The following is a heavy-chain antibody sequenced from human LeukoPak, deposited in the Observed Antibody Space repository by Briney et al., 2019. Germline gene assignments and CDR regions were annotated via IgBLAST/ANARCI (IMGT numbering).Heavy chain of an antibody. CDR3: ITGIRSGYYAY. CDR1: GFTFSHAW. D-gene: IGHD3-22*01. J-gene: IGHJ4*02. CDR2: IISKTEHGIT. Sequence: GGSLRLSCAASGFTFSHAWMTWVRQAPGKGLEWVGRIISKTEHGITDYAAPVKGRFTISRDDSKNTLYLQMNSLKTEDTAVYHCITGIRSGYYAYWGQGTLVTVSS. V-gene: IGHV3-15*01.